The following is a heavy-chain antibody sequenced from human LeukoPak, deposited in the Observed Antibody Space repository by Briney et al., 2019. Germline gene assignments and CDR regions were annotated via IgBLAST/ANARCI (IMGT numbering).Heavy chain of an antibody. J-gene: IGHJ4*02. CDR1: GGSISSSGYY. V-gene: IGHV4-39*01. Sequence: SETLSLTCTVSGGSISSSGYYWGWIRQPPGKGLEWIGSIYYSGSTYYNPSLKSRVTISVDTSKNQFSLKLSSVTAADTAVYYCARRRRTYYYDSSGYYWGQGTLVTVSS. CDR2: IYYSGST. D-gene: IGHD3-22*01. CDR3: ARRRRTYYYDSSGYY.